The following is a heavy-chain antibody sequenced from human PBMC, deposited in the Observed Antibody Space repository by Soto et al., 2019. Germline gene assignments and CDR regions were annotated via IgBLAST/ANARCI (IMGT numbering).Heavy chain of an antibody. V-gene: IGHV3-30-3*01. Sequence: GGSLRLSCAASGFTFSSYAMHWVRQAPGKGLEWVAVISYDGSNKYYADSVKGRFTISRDNSKNTLYLQMNSLRAEDTAVYYCARAIRIMITFGGVVGDYWGQGTLVTVSS. D-gene: IGHD3-16*01. CDR2: ISYDGSNK. J-gene: IGHJ4*02. CDR3: ARAIRIMITFGGVVGDY. CDR1: GFTFSSYA.